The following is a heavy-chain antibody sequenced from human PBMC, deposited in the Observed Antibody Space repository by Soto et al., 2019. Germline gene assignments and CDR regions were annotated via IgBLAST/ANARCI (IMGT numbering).Heavy chain of an antibody. CDR1: GYSFRSYV. D-gene: IGHD3-10*01. J-gene: IGHJ4*02. Sequence: QVQLVQSGAEVKKPGASVKVSCKASGYSFRSYVISWVRQAPGQGRERMGWISGYNGITNSAQKLKGIVTMTTETSTSTVYMELRSLRSDDTAVYYCAQDTENYGSGSYAFAYWGQGTLVTVSS. CDR2: ISGYNGIT. CDR3: AQDTENYGSGSYAFAY. V-gene: IGHV1-18*01.